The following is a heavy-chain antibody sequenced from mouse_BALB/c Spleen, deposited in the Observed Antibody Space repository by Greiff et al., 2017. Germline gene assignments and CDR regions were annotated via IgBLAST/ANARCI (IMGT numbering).Heavy chain of an antibody. J-gene: IGHJ4*01. CDR1: GYTFTSYW. V-gene: IGHV1S16*01. CDR2: INPSNGGT. Sequence: QVQLQQPGAELVKPGASVKLSCKASGYTFTSYWMHWVKLTPGQGLEWIGEINPSNGGTNYNEKFKRKATLTVDKPSSTAYMQLSSLTSEDSAVYYCTIGDSDYWGQGTSVTVSS. CDR3: TIGDSDY.